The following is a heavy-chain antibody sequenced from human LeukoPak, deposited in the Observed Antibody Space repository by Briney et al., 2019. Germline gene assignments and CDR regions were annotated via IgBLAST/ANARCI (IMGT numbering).Heavy chain of an antibody. CDR1: GGTFSSYA. CDR2: IIPIFGTA. Sequence: SVKVSCKASGGTFSSYAISWVRQAPGQGLEWMGGIIPIFGTAKYAQKFQGRVTITTDESTSTAYMELSSLRSEDTAVYYCARVNTLRYYFDYWGQGTLVTVSS. V-gene: IGHV1-69*05. J-gene: IGHJ4*02. D-gene: IGHD6-25*01. CDR3: ARVNTLRYYFDY.